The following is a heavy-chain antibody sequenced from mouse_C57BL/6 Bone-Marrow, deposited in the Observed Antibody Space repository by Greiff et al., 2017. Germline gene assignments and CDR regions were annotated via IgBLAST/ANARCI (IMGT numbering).Heavy chain of an antibody. J-gene: IGHJ2*01. Sequence: QVQLQQPGAELVRPGSSVKLSCKASGYTFTSYWLHWVKQRPIQGHEWIGNIDPSDSETHYNQKFKDKATLTVDKSSSTAYIQLSSLTSEDSAVYYCARSSDGYCDYRGQGTTLTV. CDR3: ARSSDGYCDY. V-gene: IGHV1-52*01. CDR1: GYTFTSYW. D-gene: IGHD2-3*01. CDR2: IDPSDSET.